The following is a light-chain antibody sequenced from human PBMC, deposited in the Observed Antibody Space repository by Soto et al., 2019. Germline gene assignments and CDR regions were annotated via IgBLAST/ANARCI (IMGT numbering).Light chain of an antibody. CDR1: ESVSDNY. Sequence: EIVLTQSPGTLSLSPGERATLSCRASESVSDNYLAWYQQRSGQAPRLVIYGASSRASAVPGRFSGSGSGADFTLTSSRLEPEDFAVYSCQQYGSSPLTFGGGTKVEMK. CDR2: GAS. CDR3: QQYGSSPLT. V-gene: IGKV3-20*01. J-gene: IGKJ4*01.